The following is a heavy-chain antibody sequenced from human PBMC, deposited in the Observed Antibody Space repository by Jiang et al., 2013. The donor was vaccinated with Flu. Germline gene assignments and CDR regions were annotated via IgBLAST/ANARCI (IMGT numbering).Heavy chain of an antibody. D-gene: IGHD2-2*01. CDR1: GYTFTSYD. CDR3: ARRPTWCSSTSCYAWIDY. CDR2: MNPNSGNT. J-gene: IGHJ4*02. Sequence: GAEVKKPGASVKVSCKASGYTFTSYDINWVRQATGQGLEWMGWMNPNSGNTGYAQKFQGRVTMTRNTSISTAYMELSSLRSEDTAVYYCARRPTWCSSTSCYAWIDYWGQGTLVTVPS. V-gene: IGHV1-8*01.